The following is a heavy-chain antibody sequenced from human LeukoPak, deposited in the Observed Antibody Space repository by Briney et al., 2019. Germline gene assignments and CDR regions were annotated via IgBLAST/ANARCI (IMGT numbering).Heavy chain of an antibody. D-gene: IGHD6-19*01. J-gene: IGHJ4*02. Sequence: ASVKVSCKASGYTFTDYYMHWVRQAPGQGLEWMAWINPNSGGTNYAQKFQGRVTMTWDTSISTAYMELSRLRSDDTAVYYCARRRSEEFDFDCWGQGTLVTVSS. CDR2: INPNSGGT. V-gene: IGHV1-2*02. CDR1: GYTFTDYY. CDR3: ARRRSEEFDFDC.